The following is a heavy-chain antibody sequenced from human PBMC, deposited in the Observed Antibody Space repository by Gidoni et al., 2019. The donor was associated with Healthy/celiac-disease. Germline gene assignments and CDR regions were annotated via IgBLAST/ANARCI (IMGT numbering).Heavy chain of an antibody. V-gene: IGHV3-66*02. Sequence: EVQLVESGGGLVQPGGSLRLSCAASGFTVSSNYMSWVRQAPGKGLEWVSVIYSGGSTYYADSVKGRFTSSRDNSKNTLYLQMNSLRAEDTAVYYCARASGSYADLHYWGQGTLVTVSS. CDR1: GFTVSSNY. D-gene: IGHD1-26*01. CDR3: ARASGSYADLHY. CDR2: IYSGGST. J-gene: IGHJ4*02.